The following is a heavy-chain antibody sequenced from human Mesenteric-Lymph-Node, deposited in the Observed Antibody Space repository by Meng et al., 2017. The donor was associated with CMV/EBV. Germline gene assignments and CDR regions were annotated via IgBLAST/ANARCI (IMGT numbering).Heavy chain of an antibody. Sequence: VSGGAVSSGSYYWSWIRQPPGKGLEWIGYIYYSGSTNYNPSLKSRVTISVDTSKNQFSLKLSSVTAADTAVYYCARGREVATIQFDYWGQGTLVTVSS. V-gene: IGHV4-61*01. D-gene: IGHD5-12*01. CDR2: IYYSGST. CDR3: ARGREVATIQFDY. J-gene: IGHJ4*02. CDR1: GGAVSSGSYY.